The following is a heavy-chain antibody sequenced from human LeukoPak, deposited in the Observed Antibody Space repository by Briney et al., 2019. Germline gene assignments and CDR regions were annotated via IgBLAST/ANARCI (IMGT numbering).Heavy chain of an antibody. CDR2: IRYDGIKK. V-gene: IGHV3-30*02. J-gene: IGHJ5*02. D-gene: IGHD3-10*01. Sequence: GSLRLSCAASGFIFSSYGMHWVRQAPGKGLEWVAFIRYDGIKKYYADSVKGRFTISRDNSKNTLYLQMNSLRAEDTAVYYCVVLLWFGEGVTGPFDPWGQGTLVTVSS. CDR1: GFIFSSYG. CDR3: VVLLWFGEGVTGPFDP.